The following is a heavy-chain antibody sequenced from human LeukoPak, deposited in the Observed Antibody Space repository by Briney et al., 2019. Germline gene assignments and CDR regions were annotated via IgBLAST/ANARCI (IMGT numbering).Heavy chain of an antibody. D-gene: IGHD3-22*01. J-gene: IGHJ5*02. CDR2: ISAYNGNT. Sequence: ASVKVSCKASGYTFTSYGISWVRQAPGQGLEWMGWISAYNGNTNYAQKLQGRVTMTTDTSTSTAYMELRSLRSDDTAVYYCARATPYDSSGYYWFDPWGQRTLVTVSS. V-gene: IGHV1-18*01. CDR3: ARATPYDSSGYYWFDP. CDR1: GYTFTSYG.